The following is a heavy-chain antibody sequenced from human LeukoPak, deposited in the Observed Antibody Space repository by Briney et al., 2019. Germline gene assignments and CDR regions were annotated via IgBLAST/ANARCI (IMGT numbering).Heavy chain of an antibody. J-gene: IGHJ6*03. V-gene: IGHV4-59*01. Sequence: SETLSLTCTVSGGSISNYYWNWIRQPPGKGLEWIGYIYYSGTTNYNPSLKSRVSMSVDTSKNQFSLKLSSVTAADTAVYYCARGRGYDYVWGSYRFPNYYMDVWGKGTTVTVSS. D-gene: IGHD3-16*02. CDR2: IYYSGTT. CDR3: ARGRGYDYVWGSYRFPNYYMDV. CDR1: GGSISNYY.